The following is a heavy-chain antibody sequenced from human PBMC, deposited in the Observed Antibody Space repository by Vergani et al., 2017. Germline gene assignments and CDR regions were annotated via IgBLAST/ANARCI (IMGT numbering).Heavy chain of an antibody. CDR3: VKDAGSYENFFDS. CDR1: GFTFSTYA. D-gene: IGHD1-26*01. Sequence: EVQLLESGGSLKQPGGSVRLSCAASGFTFSTYAMHWVRQAPGKGLEWVSALTGGGVSTYYADSFKGRFIISRDNSRDTLYLQMNSLIPEDTATYYCVKDAGSYENFFDSWGQETLVTVSS. J-gene: IGHJ4*02. CDR2: LTGGGVST. V-gene: IGHV3-23*01.